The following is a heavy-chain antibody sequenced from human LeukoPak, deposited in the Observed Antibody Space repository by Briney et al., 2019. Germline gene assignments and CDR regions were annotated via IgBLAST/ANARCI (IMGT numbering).Heavy chain of an antibody. CDR2: FDPEDGET. V-gene: IGHV1-24*01. CDR1: GYTLTELS. Sequence: ASVKVSCKVSGYTLTELSMHWVRQAPGKGLEWMGGFDPEDGETIYAQKFQDRVTMTEDTSTDTAYMELSSLRSEDTAVYYCATSGDSSGYYYRANYFDYWGQGTLVTVSS. J-gene: IGHJ4*02. D-gene: IGHD3-22*01. CDR3: ATSGDSSGYYYRANYFDY.